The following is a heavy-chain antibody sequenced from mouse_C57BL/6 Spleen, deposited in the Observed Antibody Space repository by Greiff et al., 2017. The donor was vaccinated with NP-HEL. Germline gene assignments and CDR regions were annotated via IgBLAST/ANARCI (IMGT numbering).Heavy chain of an antibody. Sequence: EVQLQQSGPELVKPGASVKIPCKASGYTFTDYNMDWVKQSHGKSLEWIGDINPNNGGTIYNQKFKGKATLTVDKSSSTAYMELRSLTSEDTAVYYCASADYYGSSSWFAYWGQGTLVTVSA. CDR1: GYTFTDYN. V-gene: IGHV1-18*01. J-gene: IGHJ3*01. CDR2: INPNNGGT. D-gene: IGHD1-1*01. CDR3: ASADYYGSSSWFAY.